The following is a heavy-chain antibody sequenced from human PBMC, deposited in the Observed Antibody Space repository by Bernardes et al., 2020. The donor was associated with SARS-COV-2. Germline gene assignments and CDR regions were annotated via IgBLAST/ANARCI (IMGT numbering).Heavy chain of an antibody. CDR3: ARGRHRDIVVVPAAIPAFDI. D-gene: IGHD2-2*01. CDR2: LNHSGST. CDR1: GGSFSGYY. Sequence: SETLSLTCAVYGGSFSGYYWSWIRQPPGPGLAWIGELNHSGSTNYNPSLKSRVTISVDTSKNQFSLKLSSVTAADTAVYYCARGRHRDIVVVPAAIPAFDIWGQGTMVTVSS. J-gene: IGHJ3*02. V-gene: IGHV4-34*01.